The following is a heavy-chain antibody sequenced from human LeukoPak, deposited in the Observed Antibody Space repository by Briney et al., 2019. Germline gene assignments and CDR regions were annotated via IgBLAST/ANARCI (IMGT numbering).Heavy chain of an antibody. CDR3: ASLYCSRCSCAFDV. V-gene: IGHV3-66*01. J-gene: IGHJ5*02. CDR2: IYSGGST. CDR1: GFTVSANY. Sequence: GGSLRLSCAASGFTVSANYMSWVRQSPGKGLEWVSIIYSGGSTDYADSVKGRFTISKGNSKNTVFLQMNSLRAEDTAMYYCASLYCSRCSCAFDVWGRGTLVTVSP. D-gene: IGHD2-15*01.